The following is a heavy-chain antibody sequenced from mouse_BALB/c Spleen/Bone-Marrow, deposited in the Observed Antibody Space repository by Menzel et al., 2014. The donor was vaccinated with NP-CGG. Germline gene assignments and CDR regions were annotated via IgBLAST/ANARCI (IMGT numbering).Heavy chain of an antibody. D-gene: IGHD3-2*02. V-gene: IGHV2-2*02. CDR1: GFSLTNYG. CDR3: ARREGYDAMDY. J-gene: IGHJ4*01. Sequence: QVQLKDSGPGLVQPSQSLSITCTVSGFSLTNYGVHWVRQSPGKGLEWLGVIWSGGNTDYNAAFISRLSISKDNSKSQAFFKMNSLQASDTAIYYCARREGYDAMDYWGQGTSVTVSS. CDR2: IWSGGNT.